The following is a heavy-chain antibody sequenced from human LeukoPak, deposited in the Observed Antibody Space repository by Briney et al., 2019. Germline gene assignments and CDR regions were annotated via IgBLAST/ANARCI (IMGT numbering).Heavy chain of an antibody. CDR3: ANTVSVAGPFFDY. D-gene: IGHD6-19*01. CDR2: ISGSGGST. J-gene: IGHJ4*02. V-gene: IGHV3-23*01. Sequence: GGSLRLSCAASGFTFSSYAMSWVRQAPGKGLEWVSAISGSGGSTYYADSVKGRLTISRDNSKNTLYLQMNSLRAEDTAVYYCANTVSVAGPFFDYWGQGTLVTVSS. CDR1: GFTFSSYA.